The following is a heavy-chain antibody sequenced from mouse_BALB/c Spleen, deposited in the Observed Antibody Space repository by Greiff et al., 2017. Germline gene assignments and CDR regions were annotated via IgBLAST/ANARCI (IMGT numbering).Heavy chain of an antibody. Sequence: VQLQQSGAELAKPGASVKMSCKASGYTFTSYWMHWVKQRPGQGLEWIGYINPSTGYTEYNQKFKDKATLTADKSSSTAYMQLSSLTSEDSAVYYCTIRGMMASSYHYAMDYWGQGTSVTVSA. V-gene: IGHV1-7*01. CDR3: TIRGMMASSYHYAMDY. J-gene: IGHJ4*01. CDR2: INPSTGYT. CDR1: GYTFTSYW. D-gene: IGHD2-3*01.